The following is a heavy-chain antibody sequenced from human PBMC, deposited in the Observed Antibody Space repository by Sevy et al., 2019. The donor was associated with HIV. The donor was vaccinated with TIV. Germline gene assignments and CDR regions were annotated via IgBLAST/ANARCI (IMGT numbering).Heavy chain of an antibody. D-gene: IGHD5-12*01. J-gene: IGHJ4*02. CDR2: IYIGGTT. CDR1: GLTVSNNF. V-gene: IGHV3-53*01. Sequence: LSLTCAVSGLTVSNNFMSWVRQAPGKGLEWVSFIYIGGTTYYADSVKGRFTISRDNSKNTVFLQMNSLRAEDTAVDYCARGKHVSGYYGSFDYWGQGTLVTVSS. CDR3: ARGKHVSGYYGSFDY.